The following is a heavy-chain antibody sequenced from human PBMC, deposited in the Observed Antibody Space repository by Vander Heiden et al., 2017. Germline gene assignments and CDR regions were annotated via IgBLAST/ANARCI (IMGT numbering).Heavy chain of an antibody. D-gene: IGHD2-8*01. V-gene: IGHV5-51*01. CDR3: ARLFRVPANWFDS. CDR1: VFSCNNDW. Sequence: EVQLVQSGAEVGQPWESLKMSCKRSVFSCNNDWIGWVRQMPGKGLEWRGIIYPGASEVRYSPSFQGQVTFSADKSINTAYLQWSSLKASDTAMYYCARLFRVPANWFDSWGQGTLVTVSA. J-gene: IGHJ5*01. CDR2: IYPGASEV.